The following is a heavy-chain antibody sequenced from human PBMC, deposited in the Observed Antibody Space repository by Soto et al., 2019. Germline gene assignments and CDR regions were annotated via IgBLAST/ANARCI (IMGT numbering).Heavy chain of an antibody. CDR2: IYYSGST. CDR1: GGSISSGGYY. D-gene: IGHD3-16*01. V-gene: IGHV4-31*03. J-gene: IGHJ4*02. Sequence: LSLTCTVSGGSISSGGYYWSWIRQHPGKGLEWIGYIYYSGSTYYNPSLKSRVTISVDTSKNQFSLKLSSVTAADTAVYYCAREFRPPLGEYSNEYYFDYWGQGTLVTVSS. CDR3: AREFRPPLGEYSNEYYFDY.